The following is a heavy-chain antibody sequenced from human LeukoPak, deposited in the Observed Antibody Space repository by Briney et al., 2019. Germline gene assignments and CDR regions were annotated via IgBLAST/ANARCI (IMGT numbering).Heavy chain of an antibody. CDR3: AREIVVVINPDYYYYGMDV. J-gene: IGHJ6*02. CDR2: IIPIFGTA. D-gene: IGHD3-22*01. Sequence: GASVKVSCKACGGTFSSYAIGWVRQAPGQGLESMGGIIPIFGTANYAQKFQGRVTITADESTSTAYMELSSLRSEDTAVYYCAREIVVVINPDYYYYGMDVWGQGTTVTVSS. V-gene: IGHV1-69*13. CDR1: GGTFSSYA.